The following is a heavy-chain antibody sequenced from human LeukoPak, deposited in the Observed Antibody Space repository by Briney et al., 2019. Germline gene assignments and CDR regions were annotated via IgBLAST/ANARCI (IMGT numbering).Heavy chain of an antibody. Sequence: GESLQISCKGSGYSFTSFWIGWVRQMPGKGLEWMGIIYPGDSDTRYSPSFQSQVTISADKSISTAYLQWSSLKASDTAMYYCARPMATIDAFDIWGQGTMVTVSS. CDR2: IYPGDSDT. CDR1: GYSFTSFW. CDR3: ARPMATIDAFDI. D-gene: IGHD5-24*01. V-gene: IGHV5-51*01. J-gene: IGHJ3*02.